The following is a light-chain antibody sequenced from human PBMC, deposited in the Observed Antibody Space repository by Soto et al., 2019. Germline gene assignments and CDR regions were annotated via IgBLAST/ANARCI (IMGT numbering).Light chain of an antibody. CDR2: WAS. J-gene: IGKJ4*01. V-gene: IGKV4-1*01. CDR1: QSVLYCSNTKNY. CDR3: QQYYTNPLT. Sequence: DIVMTQSPDSLAVSLGEGATINCKSSQSVLYCSNTKNYLAWYQQKPGQPPKLLIYWASTRESGVPDRFSGSGSGTDFTLTISSLQAEDVAVYYCQQYYTNPLTFGGGTKVEIK.